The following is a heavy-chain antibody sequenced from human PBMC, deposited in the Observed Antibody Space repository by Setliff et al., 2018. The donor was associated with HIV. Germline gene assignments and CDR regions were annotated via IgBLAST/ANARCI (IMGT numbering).Heavy chain of an antibody. D-gene: IGHD1-20*01. J-gene: IGHJ6*02. CDR1: GYSFTSYW. CDR2: INPGDSDI. V-gene: IGHV5-51*01. CDR3: ASSITVAGGRSFYYYAMDV. Sequence: GESLKISCKASGYSFTSYWIGWVRQMPGKGLEWMGIINPGDSDIRYSPSFRGQVTISVDKSINTAYLQWSSLKASDTAMYYCASSITVAGGRSFYYYAMDVWGQGTTVTISS.